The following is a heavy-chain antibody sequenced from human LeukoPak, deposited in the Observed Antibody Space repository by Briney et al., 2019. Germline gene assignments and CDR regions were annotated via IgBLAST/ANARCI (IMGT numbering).Heavy chain of an antibody. CDR1: DFTFRSYD. J-gene: IGHJ4*02. CDR2: ISYDGSNK. D-gene: IGHD6-13*01. CDR3: ASALRSWFFDY. Sequence: GGSLRLSCTASDFTFRSYDMTWVRQAPGKGLEWVAVISYDGSNKYYADSVKGRFTISRDNSKNTLYLQMNSLRAEDTAVYYCASALRSWFFDYWGQGTLVTVSS. V-gene: IGHV3-30-3*01.